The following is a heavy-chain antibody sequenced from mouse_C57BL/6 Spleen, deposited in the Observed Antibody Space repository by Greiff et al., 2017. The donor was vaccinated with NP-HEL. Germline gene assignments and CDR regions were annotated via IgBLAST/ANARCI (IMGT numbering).Heavy chain of an antibody. Sequence: VQLQQSGAELVRPGASVKLSCTASGFNIKDYYMHWVKQRPEQGLEWIGRIDPEDGDTEYAPKFQGKATMTADTSSNTAYLQLSSLTSDDTAVYYCTPIYYYGSSYAMDYWGQGTSVTVSS. D-gene: IGHD1-1*01. CDR2: IDPEDGDT. CDR3: TPIYYYGSSYAMDY. CDR1: GFNIKDYY. J-gene: IGHJ4*01. V-gene: IGHV14-1*01.